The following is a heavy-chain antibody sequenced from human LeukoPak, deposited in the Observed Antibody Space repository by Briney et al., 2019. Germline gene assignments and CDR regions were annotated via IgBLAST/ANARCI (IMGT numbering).Heavy chain of an antibody. CDR2: TSAYNGNT. V-gene: IGHV1-18*01. J-gene: IGHJ4*02. Sequence: ASVKVSCKASGCTFTSYGISWVRQAPGQGLEWMRWTSAYNGNTNYAQKLQGRVTMTTDTSTSTAYMELRSLRSDDTAVYYCVRDETAMVGFDYWGQGTLVTVSS. CDR3: VRDETAMVGFDY. D-gene: IGHD5-18*01. CDR1: GCTFTSYG.